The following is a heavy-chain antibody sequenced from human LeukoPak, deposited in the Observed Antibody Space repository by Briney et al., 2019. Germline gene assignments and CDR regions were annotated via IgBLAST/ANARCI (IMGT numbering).Heavy chain of an antibody. CDR1: GNSLSELS. CDR2: FDPEEAKM. J-gene: IGHJ4*02. Sequence: ASVKVSCKFSGNSLSELSIRWVRQAPGKGLECMGGFDPEEAKMVYAQNFQGRVTMTEDTSTQTAYMELSGLTSDDTAVYYCTTRSGDFWSGFVNWGQGSLVTVSS. CDR3: TTRSGDFWSGFVN. V-gene: IGHV1-24*01. D-gene: IGHD3-3*01.